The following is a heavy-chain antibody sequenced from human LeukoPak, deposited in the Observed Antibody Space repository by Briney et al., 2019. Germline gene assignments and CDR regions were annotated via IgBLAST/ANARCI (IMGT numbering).Heavy chain of an antibody. Sequence: ASVKVSCKASGYTFTGYYMHWVRQAPGQGLGGRGCINPNSGGKNYAEKFQGRGTMARATSNSTAYMELSRLRSDDTAVYYCARSTGTYRDMVRGVTTPDNWLDPWGQGTLVPVSS. V-gene: IGHV1-2*02. J-gene: IGHJ5*02. CDR2: INPNSGGK. CDR1: GYTFTGYY. D-gene: IGHD3-10*01. CDR3: ARSTGTYRDMVRGVTTPDNWLDP.